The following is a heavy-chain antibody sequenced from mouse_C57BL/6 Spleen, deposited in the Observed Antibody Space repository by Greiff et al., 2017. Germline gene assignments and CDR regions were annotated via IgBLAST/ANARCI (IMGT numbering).Heavy chain of an antibody. V-gene: IGHV1-42*01. CDR1: GYSFTGYY. J-gene: IGHJ1*03. D-gene: IGHD1-1*01. Sequence: EVQLQQSGPELVKPGASVKISCKASGYSFTGYYMNWVKQSPETSLEWIGEINPSTGGTTYNQKFKAKATLTVDKSSSTAYMQLKSLTSEDAAVYYCARNYGPDVWGTGTTVTVSS. CDR3: ARNYGPDV. CDR2: INPSTGGT.